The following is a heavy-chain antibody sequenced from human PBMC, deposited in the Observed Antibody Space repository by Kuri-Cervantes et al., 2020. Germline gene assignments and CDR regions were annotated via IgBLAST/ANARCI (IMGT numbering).Heavy chain of an antibody. Sequence: GGSLRLSCAASGFTFDDYAMHWVRQAPGKGLEWVSSISSSSSYIYYADSVKGRFTISRDNAKNSLYLQMNSLRAEDTAVYYCARGYSGWSFDIWGQGTMVTVSS. V-gene: IGHV3-21*01. CDR2: ISSSSSYI. D-gene: IGHD6-19*01. J-gene: IGHJ3*02. CDR1: GFTFDDYA. CDR3: ARGYSGWSFDI.